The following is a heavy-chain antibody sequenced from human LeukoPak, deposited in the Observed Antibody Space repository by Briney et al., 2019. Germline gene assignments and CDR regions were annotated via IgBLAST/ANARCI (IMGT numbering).Heavy chain of an antibody. CDR3: AKVRCLTCSYYYMDV. J-gene: IGHJ6*03. CDR2: ISGSGGST. V-gene: IGHV3-23*01. Sequence: GGSLRLSCAASGFTFSSYAMSWVRQAPGKGLEWVSAISGSGGSTYYADSVKGRFTISRDNSKNTLYLQMNSLRAEDTAVYCCAKVRCLTCSYYYMDVWGKGTTVTVSS. D-gene: IGHD4-17*01. CDR1: GFTFSSYA.